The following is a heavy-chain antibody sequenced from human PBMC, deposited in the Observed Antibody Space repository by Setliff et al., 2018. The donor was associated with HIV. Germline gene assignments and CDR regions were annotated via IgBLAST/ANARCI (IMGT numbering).Heavy chain of an antibody. J-gene: IGHJ4*02. D-gene: IGHD7-27*01. CDR2: ISPYDLSE. Sequence: GASVKVSCKSSGYTFTDYFIHWVRQAPGQGPEWMGWISPYDLSERTSQRFRGRVTMTRDTSINAAYLDLSGLTSDDTAFYYCARQFSNSFDSWGQGTLVTSPQ. CDR3: ARQFSNSFDS. V-gene: IGHV1-2*02. CDR1: GYTFTDYF.